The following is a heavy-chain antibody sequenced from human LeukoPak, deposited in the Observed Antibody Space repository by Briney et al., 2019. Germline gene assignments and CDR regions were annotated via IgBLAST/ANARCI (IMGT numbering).Heavy chain of an antibody. CDR2: INHSGST. Sequence: SETLSLTCAVSGGSFSGYYWSWIRQPPGKGLEWIGEINHSGSTNYNPSLKSRVTISVFTSTSQFSLKLSSVTAADTAVYYCAIATSAYYYGSGYPRPRPDATDIWGQGTMVTVSS. CDR1: GGSFSGYY. V-gene: IGHV4-34*01. D-gene: IGHD3-10*01. J-gene: IGHJ3*02. CDR3: AIATSAYYYGSGYPRPRPDATDI.